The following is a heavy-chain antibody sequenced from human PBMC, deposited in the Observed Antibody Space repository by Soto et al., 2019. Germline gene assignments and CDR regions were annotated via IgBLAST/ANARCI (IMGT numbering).Heavy chain of an antibody. CDR3: ARAAVLMVYAGFAEYFQH. J-gene: IGHJ1*01. Sequence: GGSLRLSCAASGFTFSSYWMSWVRQAPGKGLEWVANIKQDGSEKYYVDSVKGRFTISRDNAKNSLYLQMNSLRAEDTAVYYCARAAVLMVYAGFAEYFQHWGQGTLVTVSS. V-gene: IGHV3-7*04. CDR1: GFTFSSYW. CDR2: IKQDGSEK. D-gene: IGHD2-8*01.